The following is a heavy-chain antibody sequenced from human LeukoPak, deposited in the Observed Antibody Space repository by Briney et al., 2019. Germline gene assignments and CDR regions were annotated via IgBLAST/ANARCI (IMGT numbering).Heavy chain of an antibody. CDR3: AKTSGYSYGWFDP. CDR2: ISGSGGST. Sequence: GGSLSLSCAASGFTFSSYAMCWVRLAPGQGLEWVSIISGSGGSTYYADSVTTRFTTSRDNSKNTLYLQMNSLRAEDTAVYYCAKTSGYSYGWFDPWGQGTLVTVSS. J-gene: IGHJ5*02. V-gene: IGHV3-23*01. CDR1: GFTFSSYA. D-gene: IGHD5-18*01.